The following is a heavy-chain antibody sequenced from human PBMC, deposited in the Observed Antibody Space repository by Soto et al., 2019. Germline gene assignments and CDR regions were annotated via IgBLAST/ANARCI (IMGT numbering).Heavy chain of an antibody. CDR1: GGSISSSNW. CDR2: IYHSGST. Sequence: QVQLQESGPGLVKPSGTLSLTCAVSGGSISSSNWWSWVRQPPGKGLEWIGEIYHSGSTNYNPSLTGRVTISVDKAKTQFSLKLSSVTAADTAVYYCASVRGGYYYAMDVWGQGTTVTVSS. J-gene: IGHJ6*02. CDR3: ASVRGGYYYAMDV. D-gene: IGHD3-10*02. V-gene: IGHV4-4*02.